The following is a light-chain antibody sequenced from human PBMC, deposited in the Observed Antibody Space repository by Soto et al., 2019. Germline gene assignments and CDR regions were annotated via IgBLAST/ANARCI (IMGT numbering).Light chain of an antibody. Sequence: QSVLTQPPSASGTPGQRVTISCSGSSSNIGSNTVTWYQHLPGTAPKLLIYSNDQRPSGVPDRFSGSKSGTSASLAISGLQSEDEADYYCASWDDSRKGGVFGGGTKVTVL. CDR3: ASWDDSRKGGV. V-gene: IGLV1-44*01. CDR1: SSNIGSNT. CDR2: SND. J-gene: IGLJ3*02.